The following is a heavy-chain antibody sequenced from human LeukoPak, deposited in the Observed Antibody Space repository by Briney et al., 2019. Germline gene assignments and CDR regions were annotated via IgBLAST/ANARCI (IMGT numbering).Heavy chain of an antibody. Sequence: GGSLRLSCAASGFTFTTYWMHWVRQAPGKGLVWVSHINSDGSITSYADSVKGRFTISRDNAKNTLYLQMNSLRAEDTAVYYCARDAVDTANAVWGQGTTVTVSS. CDR1: GFTFTTYW. J-gene: IGHJ6*02. CDR2: INSDGSIT. CDR3: ARDAVDTANAV. D-gene: IGHD5-18*01. V-gene: IGHV3-74*01.